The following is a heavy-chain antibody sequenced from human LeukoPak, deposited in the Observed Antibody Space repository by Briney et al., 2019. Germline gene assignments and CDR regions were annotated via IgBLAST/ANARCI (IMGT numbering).Heavy chain of an antibody. CDR1: GGTFSSYT. Sequence: SVKVSCKASGGTFSSYTISWVRQAPGQGLEWMGRIIPILGIANYAQKFQGRVTITADKSTSTAYMELGSLRSEDTAVYYCARLYSGYDTAFDYWGQGTLVTVSS. J-gene: IGHJ4*02. CDR3: ARLYSGYDTAFDY. CDR2: IIPILGIA. V-gene: IGHV1-69*02. D-gene: IGHD5-12*01.